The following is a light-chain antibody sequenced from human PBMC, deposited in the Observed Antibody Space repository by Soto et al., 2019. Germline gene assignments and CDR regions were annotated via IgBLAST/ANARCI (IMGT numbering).Light chain of an antibody. CDR3: QEHYSDPPVA. Sequence: DIQMTQSPSSLSASVGDRVTITCRASQGIVHSLAWYQQKPGKVPKLLIYSASTLQSGVPSRFSGSGSGTDFTLTITSLQPEDVATYYCQEHYSDPPVAFGPGTKVDV. V-gene: IGKV1-27*01. CDR1: QGIVHS. J-gene: IGKJ3*01. CDR2: SAS.